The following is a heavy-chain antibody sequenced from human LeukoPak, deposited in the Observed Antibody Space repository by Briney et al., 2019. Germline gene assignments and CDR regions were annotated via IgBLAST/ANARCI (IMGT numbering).Heavy chain of an antibody. Sequence: GGSLRLSCAASGFTFSSYAMHWVRQAPGKGLEWVAVISYDGSNKYYADSVKGRFTISRDNSKNTLYLQMNSLRAEDTAVYYCARDLPIARGWYYFDYWGQGTLVTVSS. J-gene: IGHJ4*02. CDR3: ARDLPIARGWYYFDY. CDR2: ISYDGSNK. V-gene: IGHV3-30*04. CDR1: GFTFSSYA. D-gene: IGHD6-19*01.